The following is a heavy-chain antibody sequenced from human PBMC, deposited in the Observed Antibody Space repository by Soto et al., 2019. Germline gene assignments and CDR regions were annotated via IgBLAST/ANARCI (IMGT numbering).Heavy chain of an antibody. J-gene: IGHJ3*02. CDR3: ARAITMIVVDDAFDI. V-gene: IGHV1-69*02. CDR2: IIPILGIA. D-gene: IGHD3-22*01. CDR1: GGTFSSYT. Sequence: QVQLVQSGAEVKKPGSSVKVSCKASGGTFSSYTISWVRQAPGQGLEWMGRIIPILGIANYAQKFKGRVTITADKSTSTAHMELSSLRCEETAVYYCARAITMIVVDDAFDIWGQGTMVTVSS.